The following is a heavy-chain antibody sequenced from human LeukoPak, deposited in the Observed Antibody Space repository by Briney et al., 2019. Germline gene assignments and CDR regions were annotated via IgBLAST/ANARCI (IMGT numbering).Heavy chain of an antibody. D-gene: IGHD6-19*01. CDR3: AKGGPYSSGWPRFDY. CDR1: GFTFSNYA. CDR2: LSSSADNT. J-gene: IGHJ4*02. Sequence: GGSLRLSCAASGFTFSNYAMSWVRQAPGKGLEWVSSLSSSADNTYHADSVKGRFTISRDNSKNTLYLQMNSLRAEDTAVYYCAKGGPYSSGWPRFDYWGQGTLVTVSS. V-gene: IGHV3-23*01.